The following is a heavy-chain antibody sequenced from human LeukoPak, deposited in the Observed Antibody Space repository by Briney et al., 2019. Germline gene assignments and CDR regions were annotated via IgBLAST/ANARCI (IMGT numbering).Heavy chain of an antibody. CDR3: ARHQDYYDSSGYTH. D-gene: IGHD3-22*01. Sequence: GGSLRLSCAASGFTFSSYATSWVRQAPGRGLEWVSAISGSGGSTYYADSVKGRFTISRDNSKNTLYLQMNSLRAEDTAVYYCARHQDYYDSSGYTHWGQGTLVTVSS. CDR2: ISGSGGST. J-gene: IGHJ4*02. CDR1: GFTFSSYA. V-gene: IGHV3-23*01.